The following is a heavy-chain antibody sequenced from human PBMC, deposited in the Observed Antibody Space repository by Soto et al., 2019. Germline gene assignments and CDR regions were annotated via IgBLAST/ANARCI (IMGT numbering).Heavy chain of an antibody. CDR1: GFTVGNNY. CDR2: IYSVGTT. J-gene: IGHJ5*02. CDR3: MNRPRA. Sequence: GGSLRLSCVASGFTVGNNYMSWVRQAPGKGLEWVSLIYSVGTTHYADSVRGRFTISRDSSKNTLYLEMKSLRREDTAIYYCMNRPRAWGQGTLVTVPQ. V-gene: IGHV3-66*01. D-gene: IGHD6-6*01.